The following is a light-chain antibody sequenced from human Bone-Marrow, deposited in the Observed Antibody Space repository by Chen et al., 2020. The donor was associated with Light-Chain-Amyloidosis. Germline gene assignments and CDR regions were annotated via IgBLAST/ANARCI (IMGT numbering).Light chain of an antibody. CDR2: DAS. CDR3: QQRSSWPIT. V-gene: IGKV3-11*01. Sequence: EIVLTQSPATLSLSPGVRATISCRASQRVRNYLAWYQQKPGQAPRLLIYDASTRATGIPARFSGSVSGTDFTLTINSLEPEDFAVYYCQQRSSWPITVGPGTRVDIK. CDR1: QRVRNY. J-gene: IGKJ3*01.